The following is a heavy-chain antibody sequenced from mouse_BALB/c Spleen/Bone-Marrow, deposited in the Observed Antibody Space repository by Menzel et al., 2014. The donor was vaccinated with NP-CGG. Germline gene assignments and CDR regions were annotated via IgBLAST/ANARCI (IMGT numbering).Heavy chain of an antibody. CDR1: GFTFSSYG. Sequence: EVQVVESGGGLVQPGGSLKLSCAASGFTFSSYGMSWVRQTPDKRLELVATINSNGGSTYYPDSVKGRFTISRDNAKSTLYLQMSSLKSEDTAMYYCARDYYGSSYAMDYWGQGTSVTVSS. CDR3: ARDYYGSSYAMDY. J-gene: IGHJ4*01. V-gene: IGHV5-6-3*01. CDR2: INSNGGST. D-gene: IGHD1-1*01.